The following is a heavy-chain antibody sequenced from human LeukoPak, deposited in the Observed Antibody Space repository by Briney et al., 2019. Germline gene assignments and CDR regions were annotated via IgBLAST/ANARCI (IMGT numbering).Heavy chain of an antibody. Sequence: PSETLSLTCDVYGGSFSGYYWSWIRQPPEKGLEWIGEINHSGSTNYNPSLKSRVTISVDTSKNQFSLKLGSVTAADTAVYYCAREEALGSGSFDYWGQGTLVTVSS. V-gene: IGHV4-34*01. D-gene: IGHD1-26*01. J-gene: IGHJ4*02. CDR2: INHSGST. CDR3: AREEALGSGSFDY. CDR1: GGSFSGYY.